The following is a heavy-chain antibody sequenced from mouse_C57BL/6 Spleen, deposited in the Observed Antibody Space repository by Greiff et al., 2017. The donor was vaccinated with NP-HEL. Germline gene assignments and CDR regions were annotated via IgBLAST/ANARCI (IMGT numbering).Heavy chain of an antibody. D-gene: IGHD2-12*01. Sequence: VQLQESGPGLVQPSQSLSITCTVSGFSLTSYGVHWVRQSPGKGLEWLGVIWSGGSTDYNAAFISRLSISKDNSKSQDFFKMNSLQSDDTAIYYCARNAPYVSDEHYYAMDYRGQGTSVTVSS. CDR3: ARNAPYVSDEHYYAMDY. CDR2: IWSGGST. V-gene: IGHV2-2*01. CDR1: GFSLTSYG. J-gene: IGHJ4*01.